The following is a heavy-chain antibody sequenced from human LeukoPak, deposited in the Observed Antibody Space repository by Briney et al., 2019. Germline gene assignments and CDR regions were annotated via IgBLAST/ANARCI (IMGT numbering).Heavy chain of an antibody. CDR2: INPSGGST. D-gene: IGHD3-10*01. V-gene: IGHV1-46*04. CDR1: GYTFTSYY. Sequence: ASVKVSCKASGYTFTSYYMHWVRQAPGQGLEWMGIINPSGGSTSYAQKLQGRVTMTRDTSTSTVYMELSSLRSEDTAVYYCAREALLWFGEFTGRFDYWGQGTLVTVSS. J-gene: IGHJ4*02. CDR3: AREALLWFGEFTGRFDY.